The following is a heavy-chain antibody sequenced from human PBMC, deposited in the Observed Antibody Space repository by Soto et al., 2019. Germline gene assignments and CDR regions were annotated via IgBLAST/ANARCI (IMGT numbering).Heavy chain of an antibody. V-gene: IGHV1-46*01. CDR3: ARDSALVEYYFDY. J-gene: IGHJ4*02. CDR2: INPSGGST. CDR1: GYTFTSYY. Sequence: QVQLVQSGAEVKKPGASVKGSCKASGYTFTSYYMHWVRQAPGQGLEWMGIINPSGGSTSYAQKFQGRVTMTRDTSTSTVYMELSSLRSEVTAVYYCARDSALVEYYFDYWGQGTLVTVSS. D-gene: IGHD1-26*01.